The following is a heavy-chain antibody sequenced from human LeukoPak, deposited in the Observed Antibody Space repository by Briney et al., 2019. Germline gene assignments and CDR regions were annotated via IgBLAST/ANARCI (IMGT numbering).Heavy chain of an antibody. J-gene: IGHJ5*02. V-gene: IGHV5-51*01. CDR3: ARQEVEYNWFDP. CDR2: IYPGDSDT. CDR1: GYSFTSYW. Sequence: GESLKISCQGSGYSFTSYWIGWVRQLPGKGLEWMGIIYPGDSDTRYSPSFQGQVTISADKSISTAYLQWSSLKASDTDMYYCARQEVEYNWFDPWGQGTLVTVSS.